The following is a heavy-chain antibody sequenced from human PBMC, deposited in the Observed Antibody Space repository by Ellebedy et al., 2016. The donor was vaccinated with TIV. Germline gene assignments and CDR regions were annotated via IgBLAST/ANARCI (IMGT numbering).Heavy chain of an antibody. CDR3: AVRVTKLY. CDR1: GFTFSSYS. D-gene: IGHD4-17*01. J-gene: IGHJ4*02. CDR2: ISSSSSTI. Sequence: GESLKISCAASGFTFSSYSMNWVRQTPGKGLEWVSYISSSSSTIYYADSVKGRFTISRDNAKNSLYLQINSLRDEDTAVYYCAVRVTKLYWGQGTLVTVSS. V-gene: IGHV3-48*02.